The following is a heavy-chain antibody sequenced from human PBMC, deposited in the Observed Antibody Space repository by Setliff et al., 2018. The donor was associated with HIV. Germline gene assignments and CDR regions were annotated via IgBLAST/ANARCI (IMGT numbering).Heavy chain of an antibody. J-gene: IGHJ6*03. CDR2: ISYDGSNK. V-gene: IGHV3-30*01. Sequence: GGSLRLSCAASGFTFSTYTMHWVRQAPGQGLEWVAIISYDGSNKNYADSVEGRFTISRDNSKNTLYLQMNSLRAEDTAVYFCARGPGVTRNYYYMDVWGKGTTVTVSS. CDR1: GFTFSTYT. D-gene: IGHD7-27*01. CDR3: ARGPGVTRNYYYMDV.